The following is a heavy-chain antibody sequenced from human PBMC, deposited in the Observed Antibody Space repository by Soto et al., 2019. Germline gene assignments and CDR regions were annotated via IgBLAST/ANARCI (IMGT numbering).Heavy chain of an antibody. CDR3: ARGDISASYWYGGFDI. J-gene: IGHJ3*02. CDR1: GFTFSSYW. V-gene: IGHV3-7*01. D-gene: IGHD1-26*01. CDR2: IKQDGSEK. Sequence: EVQLVESGGGLVQPGGSLRLSCAASGFTFSSYWMSWVRQAPGKGLEWVANIKQDGSEKYYVDSVKGRITISRDNAKNSLYLQMNSLRAEDTAVYYCARGDISASYWYGGFDIWGRGTMVTVSS.